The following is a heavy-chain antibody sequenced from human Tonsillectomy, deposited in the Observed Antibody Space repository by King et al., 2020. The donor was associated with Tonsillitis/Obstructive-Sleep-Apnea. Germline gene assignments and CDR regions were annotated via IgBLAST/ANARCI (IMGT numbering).Heavy chain of an antibody. CDR3: ARFNWNYYFDY. CDR1: GFTFSDHY. D-gene: IGHD1-7*01. Sequence: VQLVESGGGLVQPGGSLRLSCAASGFTFSDHYMDWVRQAPGKGLEWVGRTRNKANSYTTEYAASVKGRFTISRDDSKNSLYLQMNSLKTEDTAVYYCARFNWNYYFDYWGQGTLVTVSS. J-gene: IGHJ4*02. CDR2: TRNKANSYTT. V-gene: IGHV3-72*01.